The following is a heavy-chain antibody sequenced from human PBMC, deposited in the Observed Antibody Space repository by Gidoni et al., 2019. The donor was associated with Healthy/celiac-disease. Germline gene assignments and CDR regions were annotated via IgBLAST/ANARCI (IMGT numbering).Heavy chain of an antibody. Sequence: QLQLQESGPGLVKPSETLSLTCTVSGGSISSSSYYWGWIRQPPGKGLEWIGSIYYSGSTYYNPSLKSRVTISVDTSKNQFSLKLSSVTAADTAVYYCARYTGVRYCSSTSCYLEYYFDYWGQGTLVTVSS. D-gene: IGHD2-2*01. V-gene: IGHV4-39*01. J-gene: IGHJ4*02. CDR2: IYYSGST. CDR3: ARYTGVRYCSSTSCYLEYYFDY. CDR1: GGSISSSSYY.